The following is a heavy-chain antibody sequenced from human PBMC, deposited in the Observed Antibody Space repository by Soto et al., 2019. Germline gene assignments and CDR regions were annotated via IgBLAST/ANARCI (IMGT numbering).Heavy chain of an antibody. D-gene: IGHD3-22*01. J-gene: IGHJ4*02. Sequence: GGSLRLSCAASGFTFSDYFMTWIRQAPGKGLEWVSYISSSGTSIFYADSVQGRFTISRDNARNTLFLQMNSLRAEDTAVYYCARDYYKYYDSSGYYRSPAYWGQGTLVTVSS. CDR1: GFTFSDYF. CDR3: ARDYYKYYDSSGYYRSPAY. V-gene: IGHV3-11*04. CDR2: ISSSGTSI.